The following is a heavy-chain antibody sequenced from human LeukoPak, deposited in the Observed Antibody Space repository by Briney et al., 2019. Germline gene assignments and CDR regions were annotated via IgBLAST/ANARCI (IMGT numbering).Heavy chain of an antibody. V-gene: IGHV4-30-4*07. CDR3: ARANTMIVVWDI. CDR2: IYYSGST. Sequence: PSETLSLTCAVSGGSISSGGYSWSWIRQPPGKGLEWIGYIYYSGSTYYNPSLKSRVTISVDTSKNQFSLKLSSVTAADTAVYYCARANTMIVVWDIWGQGTMVTVSS. CDR1: GGSISSGGYS. D-gene: IGHD3-22*01. J-gene: IGHJ3*02.